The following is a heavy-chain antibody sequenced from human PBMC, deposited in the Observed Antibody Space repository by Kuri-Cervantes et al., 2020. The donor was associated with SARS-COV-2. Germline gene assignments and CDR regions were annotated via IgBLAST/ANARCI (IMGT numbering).Heavy chain of an antibody. D-gene: IGHD1-1*01. CDR2: ISGYNGNT. Sequence: ASVKVSCKASGYNFNISGIHWVRQAPGQGLEWMGWISGYNGNTNYAQNFQGRVTITTDTSTSTAYMELRSLRSDDTAVYYCVRDGTVSLFDYWGQGTLVTVSS. CDR1: GYNFNISG. CDR3: VRDGTVSLFDY. J-gene: IGHJ4*02. V-gene: IGHV1-18*04.